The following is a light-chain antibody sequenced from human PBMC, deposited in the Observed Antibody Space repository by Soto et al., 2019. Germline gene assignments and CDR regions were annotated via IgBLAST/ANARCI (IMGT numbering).Light chain of an antibody. CDR2: EVS. CDR3: SSYTSSSTLYV. Sequence: QSVLTQPASVSGSPGQSITISCTGTSSSVGGYNYVSWYQQHPGKAPKLMIYEVSNRPSGVSTRFSGSKSGNTASLTISGLQAEDEADYYCSSYTSSSTLYVFGTGTKLTV. J-gene: IGLJ1*01. CDR1: SSSVGGYNY. V-gene: IGLV2-14*01.